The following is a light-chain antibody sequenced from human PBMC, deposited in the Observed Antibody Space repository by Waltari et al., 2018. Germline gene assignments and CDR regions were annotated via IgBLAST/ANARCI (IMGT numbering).Light chain of an antibody. Sequence: QSALTQPASVSGSPGQSITIPCTETSSDVGNYKRVSWYQQHPGKAPKLMIYAVSKRPSGVSARFSGAKSGDMASLTISGLQPEDEAEYFCSSYAGSSKGVFGGGTKVTVL. J-gene: IGLJ2*01. CDR1: SSDVGNYKR. V-gene: IGLV2-23*02. CDR3: SSYAGSSKGV. CDR2: AVS.